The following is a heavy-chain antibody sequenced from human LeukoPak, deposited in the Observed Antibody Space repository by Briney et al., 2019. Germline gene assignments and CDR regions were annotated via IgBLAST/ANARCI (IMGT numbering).Heavy chain of an antibody. CDR2: IIPIFCTG. CDR3: ARVYCSGGSCTPYYYYGMDV. D-gene: IGHD2-15*01. CDR1: VGTFSSYA. Sequence: SSVTVSCKASVGTFSSYAISWLRQAPAQGLEWMGGIIPIFCTGDYAQKLQGRVTITADESTSTAYMELSSLRSEDTAVYYCARVYCSGGSCTPYYYYGMDVWGQGTTVTVSS. J-gene: IGHJ6*02. V-gene: IGHV1-69*13.